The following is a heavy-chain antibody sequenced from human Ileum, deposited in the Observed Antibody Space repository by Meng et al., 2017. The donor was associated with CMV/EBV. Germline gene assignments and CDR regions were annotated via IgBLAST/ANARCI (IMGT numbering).Heavy chain of an antibody. Sequence: ASVKVSCKASGYTFTGYYMHWVRQAPGQGLEWMGWINPNSGGINYAQKFQGRVTMTRDTSISTAYMELSRLRSDDTAVYYCARDFQLASYYYYYGMDVWGQGTT. V-gene: IGHV1-2*02. CDR1: GYTFTGYY. D-gene: IGHD6-6*01. CDR2: INPNSGGI. CDR3: ARDFQLASYYYYYGMDV. J-gene: IGHJ6*02.